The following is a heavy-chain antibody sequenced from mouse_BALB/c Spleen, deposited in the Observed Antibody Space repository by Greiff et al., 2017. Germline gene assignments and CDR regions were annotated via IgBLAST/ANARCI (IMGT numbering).Heavy chain of an antibody. CDR3: ARRDYDGYAMDY. J-gene: IGHJ4*01. V-gene: IGHV1-87*01. Sequence: QVQLKQSGAELARPGASVKLSCKASGYTFTSYWMQWVKQRPGQGLEWIGAIYPGDGDTRYTQKFKGKATLTADKSSSTAYMQLSSLASEDSAVYYCARRDYDGYAMDYWGQGTSVTVSS. D-gene: IGHD2-4*01. CDR1: GYTFTSYW. CDR2: IYPGDGDT.